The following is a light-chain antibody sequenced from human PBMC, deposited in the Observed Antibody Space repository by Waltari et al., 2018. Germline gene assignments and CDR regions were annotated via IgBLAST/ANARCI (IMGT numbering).Light chain of an antibody. CDR3: QQSFSSPWT. J-gene: IGKJ1*01. Sequence: DIQMTQSPSSLSASIGDTITVTCRASQNIRKYLNWYQQKQAKAPKLLIFVASSFPRGVPSSFTGSASGTEFTLTITNLQPDDFATYFCQQSFSSPWTFGQGTTV. V-gene: IGKV1-39*01. CDR1: QNIRKY. CDR2: VAS.